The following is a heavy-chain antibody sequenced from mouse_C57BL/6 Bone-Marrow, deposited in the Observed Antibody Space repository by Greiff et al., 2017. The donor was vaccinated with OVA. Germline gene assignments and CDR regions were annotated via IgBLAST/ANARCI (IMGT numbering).Heavy chain of an antibody. V-gene: IGHV1-64*01. J-gene: IGHJ3*01. D-gene: IGHD1-1*01. CDR1: GYTFTSYW. Sequence: QVQLQQPGAELVKPGASVKLSCKASGYTFTSYWMHWVKQRPGQGLEWIGMIHPNSGSTNYNEKFKSKATLTVDKSSSTAYMQLSSLTSEDSAVYYCAISLHYYGSSYRAYWGQGTLVTVSA. CDR3: AISLHYYGSSYRAY. CDR2: IHPNSGST.